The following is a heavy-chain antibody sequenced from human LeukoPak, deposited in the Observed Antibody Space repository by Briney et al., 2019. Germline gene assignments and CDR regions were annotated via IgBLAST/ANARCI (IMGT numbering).Heavy chain of an antibody. Sequence: ASVKVSCKASGYTFTSYGISWVRQAPGQGLEWMGWISAYNGNTNYAQRIQGRVTMTTDTSTSTAYMELRSLRSDDTAVYYCARAKSTAMVTWEFDYWGQGTLVTVSS. V-gene: IGHV1-18*01. CDR2: ISAYNGNT. J-gene: IGHJ4*02. CDR1: GYTFTSYG. CDR3: ARAKSTAMVTWEFDY. D-gene: IGHD5-18*01.